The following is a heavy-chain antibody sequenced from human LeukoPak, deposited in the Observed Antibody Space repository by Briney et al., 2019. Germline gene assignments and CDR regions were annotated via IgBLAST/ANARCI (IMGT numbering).Heavy chain of an antibody. CDR1: GFTFSSYA. CDR2: ISGSGGST. J-gene: IGHJ4*02. V-gene: IGHV3-23*01. D-gene: IGHD3-10*01. Sequence: GGSLRLSCAASGFTFSSYAMSWVRQAPGKGLEWVSAISGSGGSTYYADSVKGRFTISRDNSKNTLYLQMNSLRAEDAAVYYCARVLLWFGELLWGQGTLVTVSS. CDR3: ARVLLWFGELL.